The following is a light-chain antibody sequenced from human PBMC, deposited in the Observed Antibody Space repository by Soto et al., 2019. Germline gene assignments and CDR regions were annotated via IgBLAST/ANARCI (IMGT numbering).Light chain of an antibody. CDR1: QSLSTSY. J-gene: IGKJ4*01. CDR3: QQSYSIPPD. Sequence: EIVLTQSPGTLSLSPGERATLSCRASQSLSTSYLAWYQQRPGQAPSLLIYAASSRAAGIPDRFSGSGSGADFTLTISRLEPEDFATYYCQQSYSIPPDFGGGTKVEIK. V-gene: IGKV3-20*01. CDR2: AAS.